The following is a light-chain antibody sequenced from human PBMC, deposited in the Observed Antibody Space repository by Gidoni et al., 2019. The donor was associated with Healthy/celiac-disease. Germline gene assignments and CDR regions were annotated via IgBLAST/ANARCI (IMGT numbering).Light chain of an antibody. CDR2: AAS. V-gene: IGKV1-39*01. CDR1: QSISSY. Sequence: DIQLTQSPSSLSASVGDRVTITCRASQSISSYLNWYQQKPGKAPKLLIYAASSLQSGGPSRFSGSGSGTDFTLTISSLQPEDFATYYCQQSYSTPPTFXQXTKVEIK. CDR3: QQSYSTPPT. J-gene: IGKJ1*01.